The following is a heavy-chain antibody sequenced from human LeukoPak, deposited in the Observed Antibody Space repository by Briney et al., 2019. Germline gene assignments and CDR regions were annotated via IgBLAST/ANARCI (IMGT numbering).Heavy chain of an antibody. CDR1: GFTFSNYW. CDR2: IKQDGSEK. CDR3: ARASDPWLQLT. V-gene: IGHV3-7*05. D-gene: IGHD5-24*01. Sequence: GGSLRLSCAASGFTFSNYWMIWVRQAPGKGLGWVGNIKQDGSEKRYADSVRGRFSISRDNAQTSLYLQMNSLRAEDTAVYYCARASDPWLQLTWGQGTLVTVSS. J-gene: IGHJ5*02.